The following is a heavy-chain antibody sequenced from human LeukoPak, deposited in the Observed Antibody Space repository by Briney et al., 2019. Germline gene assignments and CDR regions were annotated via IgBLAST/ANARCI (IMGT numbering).Heavy chain of an antibody. J-gene: IGHJ4*02. CDR3: ARDPVFYGGNNFDN. Sequence: SETLSLTCTVSGGSISSFFWNWIRQPAGKGLEWIGRIYSSGSINYNPSLKSRVTMSLDTSKNHLSLKLSSVTAADTAVYYCARDPVFYGGNNFDNWGQGTLVTVSS. D-gene: IGHD4-23*01. CDR2: IYSSGSI. CDR1: GGSISSFF. V-gene: IGHV4-4*07.